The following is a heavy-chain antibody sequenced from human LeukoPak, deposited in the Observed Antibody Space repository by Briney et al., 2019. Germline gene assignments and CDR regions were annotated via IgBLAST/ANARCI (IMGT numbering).Heavy chain of an antibody. D-gene: IGHD3-22*01. V-gene: IGHV3-23*01. CDR3: AKVVIVAQAGD. CDR2: ISGSGGST. Sequence: XGSLRLSCAASGFTFSSYAMSWVRQAPGKGLEWVSAISGSGGSTYYADSVKGRFTISRDNSKNTLYLQMNSLRAEDTAVYYCAKVVIVAQAGDWGQGTLVTVSS. CDR1: GFTFSSYA. J-gene: IGHJ4*02.